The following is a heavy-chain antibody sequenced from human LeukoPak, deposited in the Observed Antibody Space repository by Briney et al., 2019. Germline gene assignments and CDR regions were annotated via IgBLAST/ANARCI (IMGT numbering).Heavy chain of an antibody. Sequence: PSETLSLTCTVSGGSISSYHWSWIRQPAGKGLEWIGRIYTSGSTNYNPSLKSRVTMSVDTSKNQFSLKLSSVTAADTAVYYCARGNHNPYSSSFNWFDPWGQGTLVTVSS. CDR3: ARGNHNPYSSSFNWFDP. CDR2: IYTSGST. CDR1: GGSISSYH. V-gene: IGHV4-4*07. J-gene: IGHJ5*02. D-gene: IGHD6-6*01.